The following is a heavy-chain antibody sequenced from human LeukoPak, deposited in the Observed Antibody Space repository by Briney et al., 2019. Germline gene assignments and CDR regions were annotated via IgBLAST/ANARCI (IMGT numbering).Heavy chain of an antibody. V-gene: IGHV4-31*03. CDR3: ARDPQGYYYDSSGFDY. J-gene: IGHJ4*02. D-gene: IGHD3-22*01. CDR1: GGSISSGGYY. Sequence: PSETLSLTCTVSGGSISSGGYYWRWIRQHPGKGLEWIGYIYYSGSTYYNPSLKSRVTISVDTSKNQFSLKLSSVTAADTAVYYCARDPQGYYYDSSGFDYWGQGTLVTVSS. CDR2: IYYSGST.